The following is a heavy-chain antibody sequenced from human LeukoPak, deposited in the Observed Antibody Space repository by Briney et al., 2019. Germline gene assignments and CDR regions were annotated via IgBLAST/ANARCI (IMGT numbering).Heavy chain of an antibody. CDR3: AKDLEVTYYYLDY. Sequence: GGSLRLSCAASGFTFSGYAMSWVRQAPGKGLEWVSAISGSGGSTYYADSVKGRFTISRDNSKNTLYLQMNSLRAEDTAVYYCAKDLEVTYYYLDYWGQGTLVTVSS. D-gene: IGHD3-10*01. CDR1: GFTFSGYA. CDR2: ISGSGGST. J-gene: IGHJ4*02. V-gene: IGHV3-23*01.